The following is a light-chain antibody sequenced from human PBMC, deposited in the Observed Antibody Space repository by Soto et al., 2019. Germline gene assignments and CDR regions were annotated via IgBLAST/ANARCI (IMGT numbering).Light chain of an antibody. CDR2: DAS. CDR3: QQRSNWPVT. J-gene: IGKJ5*01. V-gene: IGKV3-11*01. CDR1: QTVSSY. Sequence: EIVLTQSPATLSLSPGERATLSCRASQTVSSYLAWYQQNPGQAPRLLIYDASNRATGIPARFSGSGSGTDFTLTIPSLEPEDSAFYYCQQRSNWPVTFGRGTRLEIK.